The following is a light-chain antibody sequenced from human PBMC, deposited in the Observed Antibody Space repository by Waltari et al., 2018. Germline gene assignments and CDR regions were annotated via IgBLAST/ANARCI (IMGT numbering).Light chain of an antibody. J-gene: IGKJ2*02. CDR1: QHIYNY. CDR3: QQYEGLPRT. CDR2: ASS. Sequence: DIQMTQSPSSLSASVGDSVTITCQASQHIYNYLNWYQQKPGKAPKLLIYASSNLQTGVPSSFSGGGSGTDFTFVISNLQPEDIATYYCQQYEGLPRTFGQGTKLEMK. V-gene: IGKV1-33*01.